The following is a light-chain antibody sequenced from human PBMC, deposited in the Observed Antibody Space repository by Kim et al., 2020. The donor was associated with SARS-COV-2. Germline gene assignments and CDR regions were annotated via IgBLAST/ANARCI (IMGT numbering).Light chain of an antibody. J-gene: IGKJ1*01. V-gene: IGKV1-5*03. CDR3: KQYNTYPWT. CDR2: RVS. CDR1: QTITGS. Sequence: DIQMTQSPSTLSASVVDRVTITCRASQTITGSLAWYQQKPGKAPTLLIYRVSYLESGVSSRFSASGSGTEFSHTISSLQPDDFAAYYCKQYNTYPWTFGQGTKVDIK.